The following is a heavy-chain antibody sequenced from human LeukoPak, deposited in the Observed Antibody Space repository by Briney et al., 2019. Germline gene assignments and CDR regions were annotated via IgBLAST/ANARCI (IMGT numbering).Heavy chain of an antibody. V-gene: IGHV4-39*01. CDR3: ARLLAVAGKWHFDY. J-gene: IGHJ4*02. CDR2: LYYSGST. D-gene: IGHD6-19*01. Sequence: SETLSLTCTVSGGSISSSDYYWGWIRQPPVKGLEWIGSLYYSGSTYYNPSFKSRVTISVDTSKNQFSLKLSSVTAADTAVYYCARLLAVAGKWHFDYWGQGTLVTVSS. CDR1: GGSISSSDYY.